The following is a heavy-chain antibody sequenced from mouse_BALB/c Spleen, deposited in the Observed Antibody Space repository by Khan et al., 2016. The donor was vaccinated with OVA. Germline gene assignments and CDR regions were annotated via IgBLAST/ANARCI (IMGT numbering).Heavy chain of an antibody. CDR3: ARKLYYFDY. J-gene: IGHJ2*01. Sequence: DLVKPGASVKLSCKASGYTFTSYWINWIKQRPGQGLEWIGRIDPGSGSTDYNEMFKGKATLTVDTSSSTAYIQFNSLSSEDSAVYFCARKLYYFDYWGQGTTRTVSS. CDR1: GYTFTSYW. CDR2: IDPGSGST. V-gene: IGHV1S41*01.